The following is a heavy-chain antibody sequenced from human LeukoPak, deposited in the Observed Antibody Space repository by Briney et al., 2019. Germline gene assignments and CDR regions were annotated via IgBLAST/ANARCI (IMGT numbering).Heavy chain of an antibody. J-gene: IGHJ6*02. V-gene: IGHV1-3*01. CDR2: INAGNGNT. Sequence: ASVKVSCKASGYTFTSYAMHWVRQAPGQRLEWMEWINAGNGNTKYSQKLQGRVTMTTDTSTSTAYMELRSLRSDDTAAYYCAREDSYGANYYYYYGMDVWGQGTTVTVSS. D-gene: IGHD5-18*01. CDR1: GYTFTSYA. CDR3: AREDSYGANYYYYYGMDV.